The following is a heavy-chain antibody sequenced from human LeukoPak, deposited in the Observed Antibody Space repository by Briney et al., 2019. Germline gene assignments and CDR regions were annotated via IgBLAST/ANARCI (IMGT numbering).Heavy chain of an antibody. D-gene: IGHD6-13*01. CDR3: AREVASAGTHAFEI. J-gene: IGHJ3*02. V-gene: IGHV1-69*04. CDR1: GGTFSSYA. Sequence: GASVKVSCKASGGTFSSYAISWVRQAPGQGLEWMGRIIPILGIANYAQKFQGRVTITADKSTSTAYMELSSLRSEDTAVYYCAREVASAGTHAFEIWGQGTMVTVSS. CDR2: IIPILGIA.